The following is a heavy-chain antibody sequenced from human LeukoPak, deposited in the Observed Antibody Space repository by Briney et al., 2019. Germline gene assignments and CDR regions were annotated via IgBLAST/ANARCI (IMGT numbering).Heavy chain of an antibody. V-gene: IGHV4-4*09. CDR3: ARRRRDGYKPFDY. CDR2: VHTSGGS. J-gene: IGHJ4*02. Sequence: SETLSLTCTVSGASISHFYWSWIRQTPEKGLEWMGHVHTSGGSTYYPSLKTRLTMSIDTSRSQLSLKLTSVTAADTAVYYCARRRRDGYKPFDYWGQGTLVTVSS. CDR1: GASISHFY. D-gene: IGHD5-24*01.